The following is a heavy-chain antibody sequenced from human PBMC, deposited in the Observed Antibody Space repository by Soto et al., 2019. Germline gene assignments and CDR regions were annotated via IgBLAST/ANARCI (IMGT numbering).Heavy chain of an antibody. D-gene: IGHD2-2*01. CDR3: AREYQLPQGDWFDP. V-gene: IGHV4-59*01. Sequence: SETLSLTCTVSGGSISSYYWSWIRQPPGKGLEWIGYIYYSGSTNYNPSLKSRVTISVDTSKNQFSLKLSSVTAADTAVYYCAREYQLPQGDWFDPWGQGTLVTVSS. CDR1: GGSISSYY. J-gene: IGHJ5*02. CDR2: IYYSGST.